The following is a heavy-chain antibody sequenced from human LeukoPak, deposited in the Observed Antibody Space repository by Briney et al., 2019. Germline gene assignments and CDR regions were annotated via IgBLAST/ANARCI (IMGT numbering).Heavy chain of an antibody. J-gene: IGHJ4*02. CDR3: AQRGRTLDY. CDR2: ISGSGGST. D-gene: IGHD6-25*01. V-gene: IGHV3-23*01. CDR1: GFTFSSYA. Sequence: GGSLRLSCAASGFTFSSYAMSWCRQAPGKGLEWFSAISGSGGSTYYADSVKGRFTISRDNSKTTLYLQMNSLRAEDTAVYYSAQRGRTLDYWGQGTLVTDPS.